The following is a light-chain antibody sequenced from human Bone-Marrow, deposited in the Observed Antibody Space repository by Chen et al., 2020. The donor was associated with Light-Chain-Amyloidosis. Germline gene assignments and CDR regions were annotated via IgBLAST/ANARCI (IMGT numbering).Light chain of an antibody. CDR2: RNN. V-gene: IGLV1-47*01. Sequence: QSVLTQPPSASGTPGQRVTISCSGSSSNIGSNYVYWYQQLPGMAPKLLIYRNNQRPSGVPGRFSGSKSGNSASLAILGLRSGDEAGYYCAAWDDSLSGVFGGGTKLTVL. CDR3: AAWDDSLSGV. J-gene: IGLJ3*02. CDR1: SSNIGSNY.